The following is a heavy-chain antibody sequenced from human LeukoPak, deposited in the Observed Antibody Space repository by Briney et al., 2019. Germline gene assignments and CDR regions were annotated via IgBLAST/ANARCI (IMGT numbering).Heavy chain of an antibody. Sequence: SETLSLTCTVSGGSISSYYWSWIRQPPGKGLEWIGYIYYSGSTNYNPSLKSRVTISVDTSKNQFSLKLSSVTAADTAVYYCARHQVGANVDYWGQGTLVTVSS. D-gene: IGHD1-26*01. J-gene: IGHJ4*02. CDR1: GGSISSYY. CDR2: IYYSGST. CDR3: ARHQVGANVDY. V-gene: IGHV4-59*08.